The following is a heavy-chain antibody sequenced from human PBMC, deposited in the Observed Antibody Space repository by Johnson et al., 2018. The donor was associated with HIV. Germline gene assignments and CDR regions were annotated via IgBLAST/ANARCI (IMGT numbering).Heavy chain of an antibody. V-gene: IGHV3-7*03. CDR3: ARDGGYGSGPPDAFDI. J-gene: IGHJ3*02. CDR2: IKQDGREK. CDR1: GFTVSSNY. Sequence: VQLVESGGGLIQPGGSLRLSCVVSGFTVSSNYMSWVRQAPGKGLEWVANIKQDGREKYYVDSVKGRFTISRDNAKNSLYLQMNSLRAEDTALYYCARDGGYGSGPPDAFDIWGQGTMVTVSS. D-gene: IGHD3-10*01.